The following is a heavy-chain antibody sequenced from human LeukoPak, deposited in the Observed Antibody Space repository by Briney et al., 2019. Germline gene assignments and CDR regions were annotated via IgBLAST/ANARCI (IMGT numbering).Heavy chain of an antibody. D-gene: IGHD1-7*01. V-gene: IGHV1-69*13. Sequence: SVKVSCNASGGTFRSHAISWVRQAPGQGLEWMGGIVPIFGTANYAQKFQGRVTITADESTTTAYMELSSLRSEDTAVYYCARTINWNYFSGGYHYYGMDVWGQGTTVTVSS. J-gene: IGHJ6*02. CDR3: ARTINWNYFSGGYHYYGMDV. CDR2: IVPIFGTA. CDR1: GGTFRSHA.